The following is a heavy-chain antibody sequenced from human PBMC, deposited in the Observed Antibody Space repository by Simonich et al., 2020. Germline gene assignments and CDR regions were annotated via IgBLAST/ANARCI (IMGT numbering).Heavy chain of an antibody. CDR2: IYQSGST. D-gene: IGHD6-13*01. CDR3: ARVGYSNYYYYGMDV. V-gene: IGHV4-38-2*01. CDR1: GYSISSGYY. Sequence: QVQLQESGPGLVKPSETLSLTCAVSGYSISSGYYWGGIRQPPGKGLEWIGRIYQSGSTYYTPSPKRRVTRSVDTTKNQYSLKLSSVTAADTAVYYCARVGYSNYYYYGMDVWGQGTTVTVSS. J-gene: IGHJ6*02.